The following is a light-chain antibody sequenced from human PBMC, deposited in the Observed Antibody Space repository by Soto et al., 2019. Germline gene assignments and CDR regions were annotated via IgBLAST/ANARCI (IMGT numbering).Light chain of an antibody. J-gene: IGLJ1*01. CDR2: TNN. V-gene: IGLV1-44*01. Sequence: QTVLTQPPSASGTPGQRVTISCSGSSSNIGGSTVSWYLQFPGTAPKLLIYTNNQRPSGVPDRFSGSKSDTSSSLAISALQSDDEAHYYCAAWDDSLNGHVFGTGTKLTVL. CDR1: SSNIGGST. CDR3: AAWDDSLNGHV.